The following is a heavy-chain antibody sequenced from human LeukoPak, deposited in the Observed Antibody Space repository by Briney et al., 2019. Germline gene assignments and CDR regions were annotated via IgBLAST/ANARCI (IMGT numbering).Heavy chain of an antibody. Sequence: ASVKVSCKASGYTFTGYYMHWVRQAPGQGLEWMGWINPNSGGTNYAQKFQGRVTMTRDTSISTAYMELSRLRSDDTAVYYCARGYYDSSGYIPYWGQGTLVTVSS. V-gene: IGHV1-2*02. CDR1: GYTFTGYY. CDR2: INPNSGGT. D-gene: IGHD3-22*01. J-gene: IGHJ4*02. CDR3: ARGYYDSSGYIPY.